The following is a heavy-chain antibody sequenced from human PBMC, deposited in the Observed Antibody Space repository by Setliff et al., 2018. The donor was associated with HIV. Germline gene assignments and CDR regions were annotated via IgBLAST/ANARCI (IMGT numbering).Heavy chain of an antibody. CDR3: ARDGTGACDY. V-gene: IGHV1-18*01. Sequence: ASVKVSCKASGYSFTNFGITWVRQAPGQGLEWIGWISGHKDRTNYAQKFQGRVTVTTDTSTTTAYMELRSLGPDDSAIYYCARDGTGACDYWGQGTQVTVS. J-gene: IGHJ4*02. CDR1: GYSFTNFG. CDR2: ISGHKDRT. D-gene: IGHD1-1*01.